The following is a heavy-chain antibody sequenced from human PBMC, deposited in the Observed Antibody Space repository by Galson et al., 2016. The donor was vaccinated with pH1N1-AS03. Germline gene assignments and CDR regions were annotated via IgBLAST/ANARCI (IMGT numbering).Heavy chain of an antibody. CDR3: ADPFGLP. CDR2: IDSDGSNT. J-gene: IGHJ4*02. V-gene: IGHV3-74*01. Sequence: LRLTCAASGFTFSSYWMHWVRHLPGKGLVWVSGIDSDGSNTYYADSVRGRFTISRDNAKNTLYLQMNSLRAEDTALYYCADPFGLPWGQGTLITVSS. D-gene: IGHD2/OR15-2a*01. CDR1: GFTFSSYW.